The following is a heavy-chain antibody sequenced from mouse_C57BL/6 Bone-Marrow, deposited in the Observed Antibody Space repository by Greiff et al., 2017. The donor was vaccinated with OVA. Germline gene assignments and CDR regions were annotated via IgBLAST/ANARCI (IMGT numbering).Heavy chain of an antibody. D-gene: IGHD2-1*01. Sequence: EVQVVESGGDLVKPGGSLKLSCAASGFTFSSYGMSWVRQTPDKRLEWVATISSGGSYTYYPDSVKGRFTISRDNAKNTLYLQMSSLKSEDTAMYYCARHPVTYYFDYWGQGTTLTVSS. CDR2: ISSGGSYT. V-gene: IGHV5-6*01. CDR1: GFTFSSYG. CDR3: ARHPVTYYFDY. J-gene: IGHJ2*01.